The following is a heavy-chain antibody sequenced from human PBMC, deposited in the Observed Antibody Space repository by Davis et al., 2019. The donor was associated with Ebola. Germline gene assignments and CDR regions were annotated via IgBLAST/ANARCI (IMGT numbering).Heavy chain of an antibody. V-gene: IGHV3-7*01. Sequence: GGSLRLSCVASGFTLNNAWMTWVRQAPGKGLEWVANIKQDGSEKYYVDSVKGRFTISRDNAKNSLYLQMNSLRAEDMAVYYCARSMDVWGKGTTVTVSS. CDR2: IKQDGSEK. CDR1: GFTLNNAW. J-gene: IGHJ6*04. CDR3: ARSMDV.